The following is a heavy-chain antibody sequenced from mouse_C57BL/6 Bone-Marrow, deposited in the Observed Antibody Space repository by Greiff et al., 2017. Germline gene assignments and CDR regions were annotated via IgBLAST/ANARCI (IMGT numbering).Heavy chain of an antibody. CDR3: AELGRFAY. CDR2: IYPRSGNT. Sequence: VQLQQSGAELARPGASVKLSCKASGYTFTSYGISWVKQRTGQGLAWIGEIYPRSGNTYYNEKFKGKATLTADKSSSTAYMELRSLTSEDSAVYFCAELGRFAYWGQGTLVTVSA. J-gene: IGHJ3*01. V-gene: IGHV1-81*01. CDR1: GYTFTSYG. D-gene: IGHD4-1*01.